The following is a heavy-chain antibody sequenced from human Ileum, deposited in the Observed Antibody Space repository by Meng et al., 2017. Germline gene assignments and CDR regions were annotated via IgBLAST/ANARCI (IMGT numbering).Heavy chain of an antibody. Sequence: TVCGGSISNYYWNWIRQPPGKGLEWIGYIYSSGSTNYNPSLKSRVTISVDTSKDQFSLKLSSVNAEETAVYYCARSGGVHSPFNYWGQGTMVTVSS. D-gene: IGHD2-15*01. J-gene: IGHJ4*02. CDR1: GGSISNYY. V-gene: IGHV4-59*01. CDR2: IYSSGST. CDR3: ARSGGVHSPFNY.